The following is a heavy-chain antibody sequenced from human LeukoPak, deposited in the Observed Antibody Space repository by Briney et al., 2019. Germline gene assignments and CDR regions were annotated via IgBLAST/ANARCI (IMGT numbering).Heavy chain of an antibody. CDR3: ARVSGYYYDSSGYFPYYFDY. J-gene: IGHJ4*02. Sequence: GASVKVSCKASGYTFTGYYMHWVRQAPGQGLEWMGRINPNSGGTNYAQKFQGRVTMTRDTSISTAYMELSRLRSDDTAVYYCARVSGYYYDSSGYFPYYFDYWGQGTLVTVSS. D-gene: IGHD3-22*01. V-gene: IGHV1-2*06. CDR2: INPNSGGT. CDR1: GYTFTGYY.